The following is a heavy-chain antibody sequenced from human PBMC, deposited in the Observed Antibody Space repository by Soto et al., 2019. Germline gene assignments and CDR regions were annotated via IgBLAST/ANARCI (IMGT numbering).Heavy chain of an antibody. D-gene: IGHD3-10*01. V-gene: IGHV3-11*01. CDR2: ISSSGSTI. Sequence: GGSLRLSCAASGFTFSDYYMSWIRQAPGKGLEWVSYISSSGSTIYYADSVKGRFTITRDNAKNSLYLQMNSLRAEDTDVYYCARDSTAWFLWFGELLHDAFDNWGQGTMVTVSS. CDR1: GFTFSDYY. J-gene: IGHJ3*02. CDR3: ARDSTAWFLWFGELLHDAFDN.